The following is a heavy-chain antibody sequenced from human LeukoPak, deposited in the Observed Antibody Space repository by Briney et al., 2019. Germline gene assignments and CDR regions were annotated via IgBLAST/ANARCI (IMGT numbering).Heavy chain of an antibody. CDR3: VREGNSGYYPY. D-gene: IGHD3-22*01. CDR2: ISYDGSEK. J-gene: IGHJ4*02. CDR1: GLTFSSYP. V-gene: IGHV3-30-3*01. Sequence: GGSLILSCAASGLTFSSYPMHWVRQVPGKGLEWVAVISYDGSEKHYADPVKGRFTISRDNSKNTLYLQMSSLRAEDTAMYYCVREGNSGYYPYWGQGILVTVSS.